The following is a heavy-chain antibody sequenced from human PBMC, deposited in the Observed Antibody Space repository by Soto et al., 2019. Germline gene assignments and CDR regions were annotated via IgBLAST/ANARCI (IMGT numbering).Heavy chain of an antibody. J-gene: IGHJ2*01. CDR2: IGGDGGST. D-gene: IGHD6-13*01. Sequence: GGSLRLSCAASGFTFSSYAMNWVRQALGKGLEWVSLIGGDGGSTYYADSVRGRFTISRDNSKNTLYLQMNSLGAEDTAIYYCAKAYSSIWSHWYFDLWGLGTLVTVS. CDR1: GFTFSSYA. V-gene: IGHV3-23*01. CDR3: AKAYSSIWSHWYFDL.